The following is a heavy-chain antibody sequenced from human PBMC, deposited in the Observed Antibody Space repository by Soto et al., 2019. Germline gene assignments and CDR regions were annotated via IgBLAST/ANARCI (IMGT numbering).Heavy chain of an antibody. J-gene: IGHJ4*02. CDR1: GFTVSSSY. D-gene: IGHD3-9*01. Sequence: EVQLVESGGGLVQPGGSLRLSCAASGFTVSSSYMSWVRQAPGKGLEWVSVMLRGGITDYADSVKGRFTMSRDDSKNTVSRQMSSMRAEDTAVYYCARDGDVMTGGAVGDYCGQGTLVTVSS. CDR2: MLRGGIT. CDR3: ARDGDVMTGGAVGDY. V-gene: IGHV3-53*01.